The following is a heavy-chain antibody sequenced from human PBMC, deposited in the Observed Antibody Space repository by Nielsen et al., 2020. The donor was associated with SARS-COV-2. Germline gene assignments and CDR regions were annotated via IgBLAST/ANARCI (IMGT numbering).Heavy chain of an antibody. Sequence: ASVKVSCKASGYTFTSYGISWVRQAPGQGLEWMGWINPNSGGTNYAQKFQGRVTMTRDTSISTAYMELSRLRSDDTAVYYCARSHTAMVLDYWGQGTLVTVSS. CDR3: ARSHTAMVLDY. CDR2: INPNSGGT. CDR1: GYTFTSYG. J-gene: IGHJ4*02. D-gene: IGHD5-18*01. V-gene: IGHV1-2*02.